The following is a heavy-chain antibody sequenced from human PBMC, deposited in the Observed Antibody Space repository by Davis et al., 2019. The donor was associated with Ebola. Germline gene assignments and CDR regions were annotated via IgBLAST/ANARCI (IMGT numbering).Heavy chain of an antibody. D-gene: IGHD2-21*01. Sequence: HTGGSLRLSCAASGFTFSGYWMHWVRQTPGEGLVWVSRITADGPSGYADFVQGRFTISTDNAKNTVLLQMDSLRVEDTGVYYCARMPYSWMIDNLGQGTLVTVSS. CDR3: ARMPYSWMIDN. J-gene: IGHJ4*02. CDR2: ITADGPS. V-gene: IGHV3-74*01. CDR1: GFTFSGYW.